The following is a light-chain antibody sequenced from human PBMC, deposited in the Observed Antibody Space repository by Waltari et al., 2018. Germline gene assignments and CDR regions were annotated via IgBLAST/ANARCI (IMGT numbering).Light chain of an antibody. CDR2: KAS. CDR1: QNVDRS. Sequence: DIQMTQSPSTLSASVGDRVTITCRASQNVDRSLAWFQQKPGKPPKLLIYKASNLERGVPSRFSGSGLGTEFTLTISGLQPDDFATYYCQEYSSFSWTFGQGTKVEFK. CDR3: QEYSSFSWT. V-gene: IGKV1-5*03. J-gene: IGKJ1*01.